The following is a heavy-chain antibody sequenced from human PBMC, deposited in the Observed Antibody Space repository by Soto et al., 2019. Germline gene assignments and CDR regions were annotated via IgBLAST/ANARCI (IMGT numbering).Heavy chain of an antibody. CDR1: GGSFSGYI. Sequence: QVRLQKWGAGLLKPSETLSLTCAVSGGSFSGYIWTWIRQTPGKGLQWIGQINHSGSSIYNPSLKDRVTISTMSNNKFSLELSSVTAADTAVYYCTRGLFSGSSYSGSWYYFDSLGQGTMGTVSS. CDR2: INHSGSS. V-gene: IGHV4-34*01. J-gene: IGHJ4*02. D-gene: IGHD1-26*01. CDR3: TRGLFSGSSYSGSWYYFDS.